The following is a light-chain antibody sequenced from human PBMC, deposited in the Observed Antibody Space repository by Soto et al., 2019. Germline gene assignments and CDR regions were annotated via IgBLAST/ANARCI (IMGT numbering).Light chain of an antibody. Sequence: QSVLTQPASVSGSPGQSITISCTGSISDVGSYGPVSWYQQHPGQVPKLIIYEGNRRPSGVSSRFSGSKSGNTASLTISGLQAEDEDEYYCCSYVGARTYVFGTGTKLTVL. V-gene: IGLV2-23*01. CDR2: EGN. J-gene: IGLJ1*01. CDR1: ISDVGSYGP. CDR3: CSYVGARTYV.